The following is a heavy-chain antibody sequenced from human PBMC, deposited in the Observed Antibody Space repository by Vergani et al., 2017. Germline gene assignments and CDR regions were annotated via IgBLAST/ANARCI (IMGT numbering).Heavy chain of an antibody. V-gene: IGHV4-34*01. CDR2: IDHTGRP. CDR3: ARVNTETNGHLYYYYYMDV. D-gene: IGHD4-11*01. Sequence: QVQLQQWGGGLLKPSETLSLTCVVNGGSFTSYHWTWIRQSPGEGLEWVGDIDHTGRPDYNPSLKSRLTMSVDKSRNQFPLTLNSVNATDPAIYFCARVNTETNGHLYYYYYMDVWGQGTAVTVS. J-gene: IGHJ6*03. CDR1: GGSFTSYH.